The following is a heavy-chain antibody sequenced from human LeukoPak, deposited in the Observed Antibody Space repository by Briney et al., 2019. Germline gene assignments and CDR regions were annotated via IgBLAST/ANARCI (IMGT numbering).Heavy chain of an antibody. Sequence: GASVKVSCKASGYIFTNFGISWVRQARGQGLEWMGWISGYNGKTKYVQKFQGRVTMTTDTSTSTAYMELRSLRSDDTAVYYCARDLTHRRNYDNSGYQIVPAFWGQGTLVTVSS. V-gene: IGHV1-18*01. D-gene: IGHD3-22*01. CDR2: ISGYNGKT. J-gene: IGHJ4*02. CDR1: GYIFTNFG. CDR3: ARDLTHRRNYDNSGYQIVPAF.